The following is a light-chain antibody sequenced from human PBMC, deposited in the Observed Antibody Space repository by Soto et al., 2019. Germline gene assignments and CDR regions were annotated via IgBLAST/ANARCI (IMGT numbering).Light chain of an antibody. J-gene: IGKJ5*01. V-gene: IGKV3-20*01. CDR1: QSVISNS. CDR3: QQYGKTPPIT. CDR2: DAS. Sequence: ENVLTQSPGTLSLSPGERATLSCRASQSVISNSLAWFQQKPGQAPRLLIYDASRRATGIPDRFSGSGSGTDFTLTINRLEPEDFAVYYCQQYGKTPPITFGQGTRLEIK.